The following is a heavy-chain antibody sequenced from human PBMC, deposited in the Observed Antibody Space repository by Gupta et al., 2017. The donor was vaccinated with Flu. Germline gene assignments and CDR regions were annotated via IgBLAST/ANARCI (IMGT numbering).Heavy chain of an antibody. CDR1: GFGFSGAW. V-gene: IGHV3-15*01. J-gene: IGHJ4*02. CDR2: IKSKADGETT. D-gene: IGHD3-22*01. Sequence: DVQLVESGGGLVRPGGSLRLSCAASGFGFSGAWMTWVRQAPGKGLEWVGRIKSKADGETTDFAAPVKGRFSISRDDSKNTLYLQMNNLKVEDTAVYSCTTGLGGYYDRTQDYWGQGTQVTVSS. CDR3: TTGLGGYYDRTQDY.